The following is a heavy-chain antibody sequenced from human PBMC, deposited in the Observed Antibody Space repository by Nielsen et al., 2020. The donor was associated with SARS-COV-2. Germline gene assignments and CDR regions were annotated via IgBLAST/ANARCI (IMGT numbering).Heavy chain of an antibody. CDR2: IGTAGDT. D-gene: IGHD3-9*01. CDR3: ARAAGYFPLMHFDY. V-gene: IGHV3-13*04. J-gene: IGHJ4*02. Sequence: GESLKISCAASGFTFSSYDMHWVRQATGKGLEWVSAIGTAGDTYYPGSVKGRFTISRENAKNSLYLQMNSLRAEDTAVYYCARAAGYFPLMHFDYWGQGTLVTVSS. CDR1: GFTFSSYD.